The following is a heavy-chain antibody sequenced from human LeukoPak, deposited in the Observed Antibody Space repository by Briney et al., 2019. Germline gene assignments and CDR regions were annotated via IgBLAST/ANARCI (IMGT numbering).Heavy chain of an antibody. V-gene: IGHV5-51*01. Sequence: GESLKISCKGSGYSFTSYWIGWVRQMPGKGLEWMGIIYPGDSDTRYSPSFQGQVTIPADKSISTAYLQWSSLKASDTAMYYCARVMVRGVMVGYFDYWGQGTLVTVSS. D-gene: IGHD3-10*01. CDR1: GYSFTSYW. CDR3: ARVMVRGVMVGYFDY. CDR2: IYPGDSDT. J-gene: IGHJ4*02.